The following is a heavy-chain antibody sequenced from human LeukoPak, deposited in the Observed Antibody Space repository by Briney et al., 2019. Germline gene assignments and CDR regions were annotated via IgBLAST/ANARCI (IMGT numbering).Heavy chain of an antibody. CDR1: GFTFSSYG. Sequence: GGSLRLSCAASGFTFSSYGMHWVRQAPGKGLEWVAFIRYDGSNKYYADSVKGLFTISRDNSKNTLYLQMNSLRAEDAAVYYCAKEDRAYYDFWSGYSTKHMDVWGKGTTVTVSS. CDR2: IRYDGSNK. D-gene: IGHD3-3*01. J-gene: IGHJ6*03. CDR3: AKEDRAYYDFWSGYSTKHMDV. V-gene: IGHV3-30*02.